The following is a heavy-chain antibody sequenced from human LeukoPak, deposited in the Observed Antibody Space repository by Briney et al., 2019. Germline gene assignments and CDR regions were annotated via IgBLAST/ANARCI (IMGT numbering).Heavy chain of an antibody. D-gene: IGHD6-13*01. J-gene: IGHJ4*02. CDR1: GFTFSSYA. CDR3: AKDIPIAAAGTKPYFDY. Sequence: PGGSLRLSCAASGFTFSSYAMSWVRQAPGKGLEWVSAISGSGGSTYYADSVKGRFTISRDNSKNTLYLQMNSLRAEDTAVYYCAKDIPIAAAGTKPYFDYWGQGTLVTVSS. V-gene: IGHV3-23*01. CDR2: ISGSGGST.